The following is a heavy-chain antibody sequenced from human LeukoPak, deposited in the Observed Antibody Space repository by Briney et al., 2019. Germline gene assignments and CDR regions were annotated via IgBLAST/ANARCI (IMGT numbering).Heavy chain of an antibody. J-gene: IGHJ4*02. D-gene: IGHD5-24*01. CDR1: GFTFSSYA. CDR3: ARGLQVSFGDLDY. V-gene: IGHV3-30*04. Sequence: GGSLRLSCAASGFTFSSYAMHWVRQAPGKGLEWVAVISYDGSNKYYADSVKGRFTISRDNSKNTLYPQMNSLRAEDTAVYYCARGLQVSFGDLDYWGQGTLVTVSS. CDR2: ISYDGSNK.